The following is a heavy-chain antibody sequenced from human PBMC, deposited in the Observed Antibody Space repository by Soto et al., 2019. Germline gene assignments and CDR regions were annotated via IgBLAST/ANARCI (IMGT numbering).Heavy chain of an antibody. D-gene: IGHD3-3*01. CDR3: AKDEGRFLRNYFNYGIDV. Sequence: GGSLRLSCAASGFDFSDHGMHWVHQAPGEGLEWVTVISYDGTAKYYKESVKGRFTTSRDNSKKTPYLQIDSLRVEDTAVYYCAKDEGRFLRNYFNYGIDVWGLGTTVTVSS. CDR2: ISYDGTAK. CDR1: GFDFSDHG. V-gene: IGHV3-33*03. J-gene: IGHJ6*02.